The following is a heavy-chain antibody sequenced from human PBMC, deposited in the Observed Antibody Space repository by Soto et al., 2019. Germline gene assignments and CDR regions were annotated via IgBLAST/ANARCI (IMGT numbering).Heavy chain of an antibody. V-gene: IGHV1-18*01. Sequence: QVQLVQSGAEVKKPGASVKVSCKASGYTFNTYSISWVRQAPGQGLEWMGWISGYNGDTHYAQKFQGRVTMTTDTSTSTAYMDLRSLRSDDTAMYYCARENVLSYVDTAMVDYFDYWGQGTLVTVSS. CDR3: ARENVLSYVDTAMVDYFDY. D-gene: IGHD5-18*01. CDR2: ISGYNGDT. J-gene: IGHJ4*02. CDR1: GYTFNTYS.